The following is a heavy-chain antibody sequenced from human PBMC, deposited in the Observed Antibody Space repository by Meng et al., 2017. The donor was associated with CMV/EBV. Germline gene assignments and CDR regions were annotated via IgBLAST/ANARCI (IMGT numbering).Heavy chain of an antibody. V-gene: IGHV1-69*05. J-gene: IGHJ5*02. CDR1: GGTFSSYA. CDR2: IIPIFGTA. Sequence: CKAAGGTFSSYAISWVRQDPGQGLEWMGGIIPIFGTANYAQKFQGRVTITTDESTSTAYMELSSLRSEDTAVYYCAREWGSSTNWFDPWGQGTLVTVSS. D-gene: IGHD6-13*01. CDR3: AREWGSSTNWFDP.